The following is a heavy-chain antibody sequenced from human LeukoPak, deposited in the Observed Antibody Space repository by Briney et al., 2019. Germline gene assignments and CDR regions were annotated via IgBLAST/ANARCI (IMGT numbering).Heavy chain of an antibody. CDR3: ARELGYYYYYYGMDV. Sequence: ASVKVSCKASGGTFSSYAISWVRQAPGQGLEWMGWINTNTGNPTYAQGFTGRFVFSLDTSVSTAYLRISSLKAEDTAVYYCARELGYYYYYYGMDVWGQGTTVTVSS. D-gene: IGHD2-15*01. J-gene: IGHJ6*02. CDR1: GGTFSSYA. V-gene: IGHV7-4-1*02. CDR2: INTNTGNP.